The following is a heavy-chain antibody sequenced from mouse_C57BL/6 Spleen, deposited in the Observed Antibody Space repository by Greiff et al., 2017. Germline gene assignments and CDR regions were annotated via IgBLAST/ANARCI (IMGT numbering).Heavy chain of an antibody. CDR3: ARSGGYYAPMDY. Sequence: VQLQQSGPELVKPGASVKMSCKASGYTFTDYNMHWVKQSHGKSLEWIGYINPNNGGTSYNQKFKGKATLTVNTSSSTSYMEIRSLTSEDSSVYYFARSGGYYAPMDYWGQGTSVTVSS. V-gene: IGHV1-22*01. CDR2: INPNNGGT. CDR1: GYTFTDYN. D-gene: IGHD2-3*01. J-gene: IGHJ4*01.